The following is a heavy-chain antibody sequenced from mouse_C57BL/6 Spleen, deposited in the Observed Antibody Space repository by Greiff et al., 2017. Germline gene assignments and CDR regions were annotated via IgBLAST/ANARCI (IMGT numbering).Heavy chain of an antibody. Sequence: EVKLVESGGGLVQPGGSLSLSCAASGFTFTAYYMSWVRQPPGKALEWLGFIRHKANGYTTEYSASVKGRFTISRDNSQSILYLQMNALRAEDSATYYCASSTDYYAMDYWGQGTSVTVSS. J-gene: IGHJ4*01. D-gene: IGHD1-1*01. V-gene: IGHV7-3*01. CDR2: IRHKANGYTT. CDR1: GFTFTAYY. CDR3: ASSTDYYAMDY.